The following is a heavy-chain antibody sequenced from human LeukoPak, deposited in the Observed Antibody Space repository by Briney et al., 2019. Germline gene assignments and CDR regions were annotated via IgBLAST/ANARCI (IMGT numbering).Heavy chain of an antibody. D-gene: IGHD3-3*01. CDR3: ASGDNFDL. V-gene: IGHV3-7*01. J-gene: IGHJ2*01. Sequence: PGGSLRLSCAASGFTFSSYAMSWVRQAPGKGLEWVANIKQDGSEKNYVDSVEGRFAISRDNAKNSLYLQMNSLRVEDTAVFYCASGDNFDLWGRGTLVTVSS. CDR2: IKQDGSEK. CDR1: GFTFSSYA.